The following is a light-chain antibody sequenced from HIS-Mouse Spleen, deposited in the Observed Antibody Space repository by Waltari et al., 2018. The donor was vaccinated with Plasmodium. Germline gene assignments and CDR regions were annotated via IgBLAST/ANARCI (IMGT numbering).Light chain of an antibody. CDR3: QQSYSTWT. V-gene: IGKV1-39*01. Sequence: DIQMTQSPSSLSASVGDRVTITCWASQSISSDLNWYQQKPGKAPKLLIYAASSLQSGVPSRFSGSGSGTDFTLTISSLQPEDYATYYCQQSYSTWTFGQGTKVEIK. J-gene: IGKJ1*01. CDR1: QSISSD. CDR2: AAS.